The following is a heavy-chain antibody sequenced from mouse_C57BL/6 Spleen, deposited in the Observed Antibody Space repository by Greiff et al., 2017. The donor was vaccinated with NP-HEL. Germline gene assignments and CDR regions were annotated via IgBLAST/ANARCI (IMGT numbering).Heavy chain of an antibody. CDR2: INPNNGGT. CDR3: ARSPYYGSFDY. J-gene: IGHJ2*01. Sequence: EVQLQQSGPELVKPGASVKMSYKASGYTFTDYNMHWVKQSHGKSLEWIGYINPNNGGTSYNQKFKGKATLTVNKSSSTAYMELRSLTSEDSAVYYCARSPYYGSFDYWGQSTTLTVSS. CDR1: GYTFTDYN. D-gene: IGHD1-1*01. V-gene: IGHV1-22*01.